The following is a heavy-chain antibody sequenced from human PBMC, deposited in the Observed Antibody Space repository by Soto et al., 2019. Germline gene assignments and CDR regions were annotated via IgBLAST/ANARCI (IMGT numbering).Heavy chain of an antibody. CDR3: TTDLTDILPWDV. Sequence: GGSLRLSCAASGFTFNTAWLNWLRQAPGKGLEWVGRIKSKSNGGTIEYAAPVKGRFTISRDDSKNTLYLQMNSLKTEDTAVYYCTTDLTDILPWDVWGQGTTVTVSS. CDR1: GFTFNTAW. V-gene: IGHV3-15*07. J-gene: IGHJ6*02. CDR2: IKSKSNGGTI. D-gene: IGHD3-9*01.